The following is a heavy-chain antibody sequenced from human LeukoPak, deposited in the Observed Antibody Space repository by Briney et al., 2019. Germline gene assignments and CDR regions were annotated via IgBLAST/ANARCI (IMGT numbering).Heavy chain of an antibody. CDR2: IYYSGST. CDR3: AREYYYESSGYYPPHAFDI. J-gene: IGHJ3*02. V-gene: IGHV4-59*01. CDR1: GGSISDYY. D-gene: IGHD3-22*01. Sequence: SETLSLTCTVSGGSISDYYWSWIRQPPGKALEWIGYIYYSGSTNYNPSLKSRVTISVDTSKKQFSLKLSSVTAADTAVYYCAREYYYESSGYYPPHAFDIWGQGTMVTVSS.